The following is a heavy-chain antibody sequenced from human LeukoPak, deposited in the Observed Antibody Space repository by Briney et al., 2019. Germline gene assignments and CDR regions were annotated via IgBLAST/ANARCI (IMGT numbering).Heavy chain of an antibody. CDR3: ARLTGGSFTYFDY. Sequence: SETLSLTCAVSGGSISSSNWWSWVRPPPGKGLEWIGEIYHSGSTNYNPSLKSRVTISVDKSKNQFSLKLSSVTAADTAVYYCARLTGGSFTYFDYWGQGTLVTVSS. D-gene: IGHD2-15*01. CDR2: IYHSGST. J-gene: IGHJ4*02. CDR1: GGSISSSNW. V-gene: IGHV4-4*02.